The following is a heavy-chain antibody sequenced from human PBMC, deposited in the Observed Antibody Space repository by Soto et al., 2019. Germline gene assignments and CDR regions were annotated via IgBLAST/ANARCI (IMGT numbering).Heavy chain of an antibody. Sequence: SETLSLTCTVSGGSISSYYWSWIRQPPGKGLEWIGYIYYSGSTNYNPSLKSRVTISVDTSKNQFSLKLSSVTAADTAVYYCAREEYYYGSGSYYMINWFDPWGQGTLVTVSS. CDR1: GGSISSYY. CDR3: AREEYYYGSGSYYMINWFDP. D-gene: IGHD3-10*01. J-gene: IGHJ5*02. V-gene: IGHV4-59*01. CDR2: IYYSGST.